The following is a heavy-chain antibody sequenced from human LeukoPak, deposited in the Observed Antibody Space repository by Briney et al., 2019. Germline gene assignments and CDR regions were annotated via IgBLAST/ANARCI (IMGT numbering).Heavy chain of an antibody. CDR1: GGSISSGTYY. D-gene: IGHD4-17*01. Sequence: SETLSLTCTVSGGSISSGTYYWGWIRQPPGKGLEWIGSIHYSGSTYYNPSLKSRVTISIDTSKSQFSLKVSSVTAADTAVYYCARRSTVTTNFDYWGQGTLVTVSS. CDR2: IHYSGST. J-gene: IGHJ4*02. CDR3: ARRSTVTTNFDY. V-gene: IGHV4-39*01.